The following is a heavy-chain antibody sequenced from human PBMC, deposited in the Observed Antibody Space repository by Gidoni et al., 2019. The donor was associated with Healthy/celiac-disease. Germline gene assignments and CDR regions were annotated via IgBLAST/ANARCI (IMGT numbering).Heavy chain of an antibody. Sequence: QVQLQQSGPGLVKPSQTLSLTCAISGASFSTNSSAWNWIRQSPSRGLEWLGRTYYRSKWYNDYAVSVKSRITINPDTSKNQFSLQLNSVTPEDTAVYYCARVETGRRGSGYYFDYWGQGTLVTVSS. D-gene: IGHD3-22*01. V-gene: IGHV6-1*01. J-gene: IGHJ4*02. CDR3: ARVETGRRGSGYYFDY. CDR1: GASFSTNSSA. CDR2: TYYRSKWYN.